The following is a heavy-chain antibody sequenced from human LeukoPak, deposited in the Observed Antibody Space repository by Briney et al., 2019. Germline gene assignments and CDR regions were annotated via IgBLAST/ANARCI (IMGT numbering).Heavy chain of an antibody. V-gene: IGHV3-30-3*01. CDR2: ISYDGSNK. Sequence: PGGSLRLSCAASGFTFSSYAMHWVRQAPGNRLEWVAVISYDGSNKYYADSVKGRFTISRDNSKNTLYLQMNSLRAEDTAVYYCAREQGNWFDPWGQGTLVTVSS. CDR1: GFTFSSYA. J-gene: IGHJ5*02. CDR3: AREQGNWFDP.